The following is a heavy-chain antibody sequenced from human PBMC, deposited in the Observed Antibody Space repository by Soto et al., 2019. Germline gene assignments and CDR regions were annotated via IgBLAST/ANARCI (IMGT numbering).Heavy chain of an antibody. CDR2: IYQSGTT. V-gene: IGHV4-61*01. J-gene: IGHJ4*02. CDR3: ARDSSGRHDY. D-gene: IGHD3-22*01. CDR1: GGSVRSGSYY. Sequence: SETLSLTCSVSGGSVRSGSYYWTWIRQPTGKGLEWIGYIYQSGTTNYNASLKSRVTISRDTSKNQFFLKLNSVTAADTAGYYCARDSSGRHDYWGQGTLVTVSS.